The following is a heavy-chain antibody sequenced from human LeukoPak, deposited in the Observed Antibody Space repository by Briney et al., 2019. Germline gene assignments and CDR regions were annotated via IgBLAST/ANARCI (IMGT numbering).Heavy chain of an antibody. V-gene: IGHV4-30-4*07. J-gene: IGHJ6*03. CDR3: ARGSPAGYSYGSSDYHYYMDV. CDR1: GGSISSGGYS. D-gene: IGHD5-18*01. Sequence: KTSQTLSLTCAVSGGSISSGGYSWSWIRQPPGKGLEWIGYIYYSGSTYYNPSLKSRVTISVDTSKNQFSLKLSSVTAADTAVYYCARGSPAGYSYGSSDYHYYMDVWGKGTTVTVSS. CDR2: IYYSGST.